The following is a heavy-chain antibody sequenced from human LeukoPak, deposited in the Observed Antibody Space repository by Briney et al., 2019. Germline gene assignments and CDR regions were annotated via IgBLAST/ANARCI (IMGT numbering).Heavy chain of an antibody. CDR1: GGSISSYY. D-gene: IGHD7-27*01. CDR2: IYYSGST. J-gene: IGHJ3*02. Sequence: PSETLSLTCTVSGGSISSYYWSWIRQPPGKGLEWIGYIYYSGSTNYNPSLKSRVTISVDTSKNQFSLKLSSVTAADTAVYYCARDGDPLDAFDIWGQGTMVTVSS. V-gene: IGHV4-59*01. CDR3: ARDGDPLDAFDI.